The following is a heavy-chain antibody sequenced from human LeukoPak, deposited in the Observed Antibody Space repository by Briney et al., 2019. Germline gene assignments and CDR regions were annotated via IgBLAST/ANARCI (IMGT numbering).Heavy chain of an antibody. CDR1: GYTFTGYY. Sequence: ASVKVSCKASGYTFTGYYMHWVRQAPRQGLEWMGWINPNSGGTNYAQKFQGRVTMTRDTSISTAYMELSRLRSDDTAVYYCARDLVVVPAAINWFDPWGQGTLATVSS. CDR2: INPNSGGT. D-gene: IGHD2-2*01. J-gene: IGHJ5*02. V-gene: IGHV1-2*02. CDR3: ARDLVVVPAAINWFDP.